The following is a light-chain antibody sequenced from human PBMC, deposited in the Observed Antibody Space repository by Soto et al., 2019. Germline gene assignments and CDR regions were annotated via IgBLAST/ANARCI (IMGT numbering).Light chain of an antibody. CDR2: DAS. Sequence: DSQMTQSPSTLSASVGARVRITCRASERISSWLAWYQQKPGKAPKLLIYDASSLESGVPSRFSGSGSRTDFTLTITHLQSEDFATYYCQHYLNYPITFGQGTRLEIK. V-gene: IGKV1-5*01. CDR1: ERISSW. CDR3: QHYLNYPIT. J-gene: IGKJ5*01.